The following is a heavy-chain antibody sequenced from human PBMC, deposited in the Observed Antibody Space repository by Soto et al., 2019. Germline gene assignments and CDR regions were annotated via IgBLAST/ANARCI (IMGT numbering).Heavy chain of an antibody. Sequence: VQLVESGGGVVQPGRSLRLSCAASGFTFSDYAMHWVRQAPGKGLEWVAVVSHDGRNTHYADSVKGRFNISRDSSKNTVSLEMTSLRADDTAVYYCAKGGRQWLVTSDFNYWGQGAQVTVSS. J-gene: IGHJ4*02. CDR1: GFTFSDYA. CDR3: AKGGRQWLVTSDFNY. CDR2: VSHDGRNT. V-gene: IGHV3-30*18. D-gene: IGHD6-19*01.